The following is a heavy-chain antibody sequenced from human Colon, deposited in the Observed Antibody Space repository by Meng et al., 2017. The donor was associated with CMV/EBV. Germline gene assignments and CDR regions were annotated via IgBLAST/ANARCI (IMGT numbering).Heavy chain of an antibody. Sequence: GESLKISCAASGLTVSSNFMTWVRQAPGKGLEWVSTISGYGGSTYYADSVKGRFTISRDSSLYLQMNSLRVEDTAVYFCVKGGITAATAYWGQGTLVTVSS. CDR3: VKGGITAATAY. CDR1: GLTVSSNF. CDR2: ISGYGGST. D-gene: IGHD1-20*01. V-gene: IGHV3-23*01. J-gene: IGHJ4*02.